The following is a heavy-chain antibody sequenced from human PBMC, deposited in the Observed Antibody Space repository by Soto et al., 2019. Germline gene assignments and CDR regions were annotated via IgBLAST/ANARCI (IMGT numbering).Heavy chain of an antibody. CDR1: GFTFSSYA. V-gene: IGHV3-23*01. CDR2: ISGSGGST. CDR3: AKEPLMYYDSSGPRWFDP. Sequence: HPGGSLRLSCSASGFTFSSYAMNWVRQAPGKGLEWVSAISGSGGSTYYADSVKGRFTISRDNPKNTLYLQMNSLRAEDTAVYYCAKEPLMYYDSSGPRWFDPWGQGTLVTVSS. D-gene: IGHD3-22*01. J-gene: IGHJ5*02.